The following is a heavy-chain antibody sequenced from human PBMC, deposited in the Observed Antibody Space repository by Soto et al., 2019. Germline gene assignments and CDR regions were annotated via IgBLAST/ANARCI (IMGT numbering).Heavy chain of an antibody. CDR3: ARDRYGDYYAY. CDR2: IYFDGMT. Sequence: QVQLLESGPGLVKPSQTLSLSCIVSGASLSSGGYYWNWIRQHPGKGLEWIGYIYFDGMTYYNPSLESRGTMSIDAAKNQCSLHLSSVTAADTAVYYCARDRYGDYYAYWGQGILVTVSS. D-gene: IGHD3-22*01. V-gene: IGHV4-31*03. CDR1: GASLSSGGYY. J-gene: IGHJ4*02.